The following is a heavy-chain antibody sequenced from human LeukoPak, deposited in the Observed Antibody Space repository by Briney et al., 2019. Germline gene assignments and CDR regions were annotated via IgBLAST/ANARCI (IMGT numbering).Heavy chain of an antibody. D-gene: IGHD3-22*01. CDR3: ARLAYYDGSGYHLDY. CDR1: GYGLTSYW. CDR2: IYLGDSDT. V-gene: IGHV5-51*01. J-gene: IGHJ4*02. Sequence: PGASLQISCKSSGYGLTSYWIAWVRRLPGKGLEWMGIIYLGDSDTRYSPSFQGQVTFSGDKSITTAYLHWSSLKASDTAMYYCARLAYYDGSGYHLDYWGQGTLVTVPS.